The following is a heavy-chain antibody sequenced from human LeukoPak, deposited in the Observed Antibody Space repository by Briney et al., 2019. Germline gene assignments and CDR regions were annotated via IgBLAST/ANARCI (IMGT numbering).Heavy chain of an antibody. CDR3: ARDGSSWYYFDY. D-gene: IGHD6-13*01. V-gene: IGHV3-11*01. CDR2: ISTSGTTI. J-gene: IGHJ4*02. CDR1: GFTFSDYY. Sequence: GGSLRLSCAASGFTFSDYYMSWIRQAPGKGLEWISYISTSGTTIYYADSVKGRFTISRDNDKNSLYLQMNSLRAEDTAVYYCARDGSSWYYFDYWGQGTLVTVSS.